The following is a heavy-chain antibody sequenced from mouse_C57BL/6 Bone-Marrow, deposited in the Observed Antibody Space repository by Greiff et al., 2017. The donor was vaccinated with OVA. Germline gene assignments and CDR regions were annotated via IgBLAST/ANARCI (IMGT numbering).Heavy chain of an antibody. D-gene: IGHD2-2*01. J-gene: IGHJ2*01. CDR1: GYAFSSSW. CDR2: IYPGDGDT. V-gene: IGHV1-82*01. CDR3: ARYGYYLDY. Sequence: VQLQQSGPELVKPGASVKISCKASGYAFSSSWMNWVQQRPGKGLEWIGRIYPGDGDTNYNGKFKGKATLTADKSSSTAYMQLSSLTSEDSAVYCCARYGYYLDYWGQGTTLTVSS.